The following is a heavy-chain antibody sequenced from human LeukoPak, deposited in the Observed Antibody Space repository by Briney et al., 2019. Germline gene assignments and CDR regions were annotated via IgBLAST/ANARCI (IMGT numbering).Heavy chain of an antibody. V-gene: IGHV4-4*07. CDR3: ARGSDSGYDLNWFDP. J-gene: IGHJ5*02. CDR2: IYTSGST. D-gene: IGHD5-12*01. Sequence: SETLSLTCTVSGGSISSYYWSWIRQPAGKGLEWIGRIYTSGSTNYNPSLKSRVTMSVDTSKNQFSLKLSSVTAADTAVYYCARGSDSGYDLNWFDPWGQRTLVTVSS. CDR1: GGSISSYY.